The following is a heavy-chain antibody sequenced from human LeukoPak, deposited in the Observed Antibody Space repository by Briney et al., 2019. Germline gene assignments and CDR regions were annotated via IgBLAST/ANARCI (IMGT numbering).Heavy chain of an antibody. Sequence: SETLSLTCTVSGGSISSSSYYWGWIRQPPGKGLEWIGSIYYSGSTYYNPSLQSRVTISVDTSKNQFSLKLSSVTAADTAVYYCARRRWLQSERYFDYWGQGTLVTVSS. CDR1: GGSISSSSYY. D-gene: IGHD5-24*01. J-gene: IGHJ4*02. V-gene: IGHV4-39*07. CDR3: ARRRWLQSERYFDY. CDR2: IYYSGST.